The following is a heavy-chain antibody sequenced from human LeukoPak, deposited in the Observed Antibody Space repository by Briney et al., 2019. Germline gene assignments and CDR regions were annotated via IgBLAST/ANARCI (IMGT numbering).Heavy chain of an antibody. V-gene: IGHV4-39*07. CDR1: GGSISSSSYY. J-gene: IGHJ5*02. CDR2: IYYSGST. Sequence: SETLSLTCTVSGGSISSSSYYWGWIRQPPGKGLEWIGSIYYSGSTYYNPSLKSRVTISVDTSKNRFSLKLSSVTAADTAVYYCASSDYGDYGGWFDPWGQGTLVTVSS. CDR3: ASSDYGDYGGWFDP. D-gene: IGHD4-17*01.